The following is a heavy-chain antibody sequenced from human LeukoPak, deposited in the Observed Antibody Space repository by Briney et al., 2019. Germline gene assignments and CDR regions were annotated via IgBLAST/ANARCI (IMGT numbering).Heavy chain of an antibody. Sequence: GGSPRLSCAASGFTFSSYAMHWVRQAPGKGLEWVAVISYDGSNKYYADSVKGRFTISRDNSKNTLYLQMNSLRAEDTAVYYCARVAGQIEYSSCDYWGQGTLVTVSS. V-gene: IGHV3-30-3*01. CDR3: ARVAGQIEYSSCDY. CDR2: ISYDGSNK. D-gene: IGHD6-6*01. CDR1: GFTFSSYA. J-gene: IGHJ4*02.